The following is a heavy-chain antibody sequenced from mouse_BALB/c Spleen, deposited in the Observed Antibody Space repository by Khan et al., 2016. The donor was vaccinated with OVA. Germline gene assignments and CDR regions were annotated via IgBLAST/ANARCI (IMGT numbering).Heavy chain of an antibody. Sequence: EVELVESGGGLVKPGGSLKLSCAASGFTFSSYVMSWVRQTPEKRLAWVASISSGGTPYYPDSVKGRFTISRDNAMNILYLQMSSLRSEDTAIYYCTREAYGYYEYYFDYWGQGTTLTVSS. J-gene: IGHJ2*01. CDR2: ISSGGTP. CDR1: GFTFSSYV. V-gene: IGHV5-6-5*01. D-gene: IGHD2-3*01. CDR3: TREAYGYYEYYFDY.